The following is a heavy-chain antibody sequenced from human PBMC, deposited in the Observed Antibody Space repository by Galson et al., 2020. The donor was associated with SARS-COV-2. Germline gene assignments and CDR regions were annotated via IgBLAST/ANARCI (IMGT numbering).Heavy chain of an antibody. V-gene: IGHV1-46*01. Sequence: GESLKISCKASGYTFTSYYVHWVRQAPGQGLEWMGMINPSGGSTNYAQKFQGRVAMTRDKSTSTVYMELSILTSEDTAVYYCARDVQGVGGSPYYWAMGVWGQGTTVTVPS. J-gene: IGHJ6*02. CDR2: INPSGGST. CDR3: ARDVQGVGGSPYYWAMGV. D-gene: IGHD3-10*02. CDR1: GYTFTSYY.